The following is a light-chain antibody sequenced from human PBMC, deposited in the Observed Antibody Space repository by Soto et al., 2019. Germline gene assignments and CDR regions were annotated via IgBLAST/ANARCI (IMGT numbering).Light chain of an antibody. J-gene: IGLJ1*01. CDR2: EVS. CDR3: SSFTNTITRYA. V-gene: IGLV2-14*01. CDR1: SSDVGGYNY. Sequence: QSALTQPASVSGSPGQSITISCTGTSSDVGGYNYVSWFQHHPGKAPKLIIYEVSYRPSGVSNRFSGSKSGDTASLTISGLQAEDEADYYCSSFTNTITRYAFGTGTKRTVL.